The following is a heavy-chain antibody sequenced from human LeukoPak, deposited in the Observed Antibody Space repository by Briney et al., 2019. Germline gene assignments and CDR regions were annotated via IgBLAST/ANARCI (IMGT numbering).Heavy chain of an antibody. Sequence: ASVKVSCKASGGTFSSYAISWVRQAPGQGLEWMGGIIPIFGTANYAQKFQGRVTITTDESTSTAYMELSSLRSEDTAVYYCARGVLRRLEWLNRRDYYYYYMDVWGKGTTVTVSS. CDR2: IIPIFGTA. J-gene: IGHJ6*03. CDR3: ARGVLRRLEWLNRRDYYYYYMDV. V-gene: IGHV1-69*05. CDR1: GGTFSSYA. D-gene: IGHD3-3*01.